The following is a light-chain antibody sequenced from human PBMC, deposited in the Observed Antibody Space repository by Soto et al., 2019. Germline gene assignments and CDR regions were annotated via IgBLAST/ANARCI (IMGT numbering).Light chain of an antibody. CDR1: QSVSSN. V-gene: IGKV3-15*01. Sequence: EIVMTQSPVTLSVSPGERATLSCRASQSVSSNLAWYQQKPGQAPRLLIYGASTRTTGIPARFSGSGSGTEFTLTISSLQSEDFGVYYCQQYNSWPQTFGQGTKVEIK. CDR2: GAS. CDR3: QQYNSWPQT. J-gene: IGKJ1*01.